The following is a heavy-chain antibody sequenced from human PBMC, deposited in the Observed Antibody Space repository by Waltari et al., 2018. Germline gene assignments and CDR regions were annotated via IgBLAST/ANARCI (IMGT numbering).Heavy chain of an antibody. Sequence: QVQLQESGPGLVKPSETLSLTGTVSGGSISRYYWSWIRQPAGTGPEWIGRIYTSGSTNYNPSLKSRVTMSVDTSKNQFSLKLSSVTAADTAVYYCARAGYYDSSGYNYYYYYMDVWGKGTTVTVSS. CDR1: GGSISRYY. J-gene: IGHJ6*03. CDR2: IYTSGST. CDR3: ARAGYYDSSGYNYYYYYMDV. D-gene: IGHD3-22*01. V-gene: IGHV4-4*07.